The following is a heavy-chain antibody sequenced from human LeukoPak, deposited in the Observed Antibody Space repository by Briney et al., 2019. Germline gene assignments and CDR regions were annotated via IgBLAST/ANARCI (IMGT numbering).Heavy chain of an antibody. CDR3: TRGSYYDSSGYSGVRLFDY. CDR2: ISAYNGNT. Sequence: ASVKVSCKASGYTFTSYGISWVRQAPGQGLEWMGWISAYNGNTNYAQKLQGRVTMTTDTSTSTAYMELRSLRSDDTDVYYCTRGSYYDSSGYSGVRLFDYWGQGTPVTVPS. CDR1: GYTFTSYG. D-gene: IGHD3-22*01. J-gene: IGHJ4*02. V-gene: IGHV1-18*01.